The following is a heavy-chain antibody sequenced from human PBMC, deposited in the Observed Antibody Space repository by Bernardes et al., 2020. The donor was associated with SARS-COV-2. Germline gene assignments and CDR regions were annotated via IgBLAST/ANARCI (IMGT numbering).Heavy chain of an antibody. D-gene: IGHD2-2*01. CDR1: GGSFSGYY. CDR3: ASRYCSSTSCREWFDP. Sequence: SETLSLTCAVYGGSFSGYYWSWIRQPPGKGLEWIGEINHSGSTNYNPSLKSRVTISVDTSKNQFSLKLSSVTAADTAVYYCASRYCSSTSCREWFDPWGQGTLVTVSS. CDR2: INHSGST. V-gene: IGHV4-34*01. J-gene: IGHJ5*02.